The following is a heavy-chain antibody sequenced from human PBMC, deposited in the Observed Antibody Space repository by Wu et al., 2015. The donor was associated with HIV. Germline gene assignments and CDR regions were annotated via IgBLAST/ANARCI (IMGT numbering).Heavy chain of an antibody. D-gene: IGHD3-22*01. V-gene: IGHV1/OR15-1*04. Sequence: QVQLLQSGAEVKKPGASVKVSCKASGYTFADYYIHWVRQAPGQGPEWMGVINPRSDSTTYAQPFEGRLSMTRDTSKNTMYMELSSLTSEDTATYYCARERVDYDSGGYRAHRGYYFDYWGQGTLVIVSS. CDR2: INPRSDST. CDR1: GYTFADYY. CDR3: ARERVDYDSGGYRAHRGYYFDY. J-gene: IGHJ4*02.